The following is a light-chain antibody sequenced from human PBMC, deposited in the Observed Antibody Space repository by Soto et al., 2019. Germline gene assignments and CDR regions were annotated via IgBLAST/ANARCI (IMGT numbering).Light chain of an antibody. CDR2: LGS. CDR3: MQALQYPYT. J-gene: IGKJ2*01. V-gene: IGKV2-28*01. CDR1: QSLLQSNGYNS. Sequence: IVMTQSPLSLPVTPGEPASISCRSSQSLLQSNGYNSLDWYLQKPGQSPQLLIYLGSNRASGVPDRFSGSGSGTDFTLKISRVEAEDVGVYYCMQALQYPYTFGQGTKLEIK.